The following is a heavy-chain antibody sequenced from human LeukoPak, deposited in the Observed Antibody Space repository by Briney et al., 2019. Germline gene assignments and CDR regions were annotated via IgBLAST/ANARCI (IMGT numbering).Heavy chain of an antibody. D-gene: IGHD3-9*01. CDR1: GFTFSRYW. Sequence: GGSLRLSCAASGFTFSRYWIHWVRQAPGKGLEWVAVISYDGSNKYYADSVKGRFTISRDNSKNTLYMQMNSLRAEDTAVYYCARDPVLRYFDWLFRGYFDYWGQGTLVTVSS. CDR3: ARDPVLRYFDWLFRGYFDY. CDR2: ISYDGSNK. V-gene: IGHV3-30-3*01. J-gene: IGHJ4*02.